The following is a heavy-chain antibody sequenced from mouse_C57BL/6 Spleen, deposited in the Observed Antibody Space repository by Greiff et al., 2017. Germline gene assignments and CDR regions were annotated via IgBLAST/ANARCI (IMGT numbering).Heavy chain of an antibody. J-gene: IGHJ2*01. CDR2: IYPGDGDT. CDR1: GYAFSSSW. V-gene: IGHV1-82*01. Sequence: QVQLQQSGPELVKPGASVKISCKASGYAFSSSWMNWVKQRPGKGLEWIGRIYPGDGDTNYNGKFKGKAILTADKSSSTAYMELRSLTSEDSAVYYCTRYRYFDDWGQGTTLTVSS. D-gene: IGHD1-1*01. CDR3: TRYRYFDD.